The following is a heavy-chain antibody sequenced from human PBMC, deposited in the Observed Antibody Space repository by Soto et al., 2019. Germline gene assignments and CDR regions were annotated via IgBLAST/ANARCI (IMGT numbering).Heavy chain of an antibody. CDR3: ANWPLPYDYVWGSPASVFDY. CDR1: GGSISSSSYY. D-gene: IGHD3-16*01. V-gene: IGHV4-39*01. Sequence: SETLSLTCTVSGGSISSSSYYWGWIRQPPGKGLEWIGSIYYSGSTYYNPSLKSRVTISVDTSKNQFSLKLSSVTAADTAVYYCANWPLPYDYVWGSPASVFDYWGQGTLVTVSS. J-gene: IGHJ4*02. CDR2: IYYSGST.